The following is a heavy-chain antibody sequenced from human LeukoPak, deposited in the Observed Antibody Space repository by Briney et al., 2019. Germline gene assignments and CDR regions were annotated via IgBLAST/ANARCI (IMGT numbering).Heavy chain of an antibody. V-gene: IGHV3-11*01. CDR3: ARETDHGPPFDY. J-gene: IGHJ4*02. CDR2: ISSSGSTI. D-gene: IGHD1-14*01. Sequence: GSLRLPCAASGFTFRDYYMRWIRQAPGEGPEGVSYISSSGSTIYYADSVKGRFTISRDNAKNSLYLQMNSLRAEDTAVYYCARETDHGPPFDYWGQGTLVTVSS. CDR1: GFTFRDYY.